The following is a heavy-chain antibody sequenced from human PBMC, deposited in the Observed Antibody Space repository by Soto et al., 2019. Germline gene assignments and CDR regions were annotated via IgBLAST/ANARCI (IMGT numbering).Heavy chain of an antibody. CDR1: GFTFSSYS. V-gene: IGHV3-21*01. D-gene: IGHD6-6*01. J-gene: IGHJ4*02. Sequence: EVQLVESGGGLVKPGGFLRLSCAASGFTFSSYSMNWVRQAPGKGLEWVSSISSSSSYIYYADSVKGRFIISRDNAKNSLYLQMNSLRAEDTAVYYCASPAGSSSNWGQGTLVTVSS. CDR2: ISSSSSYI. CDR3: ASPAGSSSN.